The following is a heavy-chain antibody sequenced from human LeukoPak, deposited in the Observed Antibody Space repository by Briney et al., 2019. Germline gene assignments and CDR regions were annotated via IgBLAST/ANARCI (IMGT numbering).Heavy chain of an antibody. CDR2: IYHSGST. V-gene: IGHV4-4*02. Sequence: SETLSLTCAVSGGSISSRNWWSWVRQPPGKGLEWIGEIYHSGSTNYNPSLKSRVTISVDRSKNQFSLKLSSVTAADTAVYYCARGGQGVRGVIRGYYMDVWGKGTTVTVSS. J-gene: IGHJ6*03. CDR3: ARGGQGVRGVIRGYYMDV. D-gene: IGHD3-10*01. CDR1: GGSISSRNW.